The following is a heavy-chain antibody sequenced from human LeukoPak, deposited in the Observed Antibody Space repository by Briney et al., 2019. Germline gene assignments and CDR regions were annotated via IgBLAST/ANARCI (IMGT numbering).Heavy chain of an antibody. Sequence: QLSGPTLVKPSQTLSLTCAISGDSVSSNSAPWNWIRLSSSRGLEWLGRTYYRSKWYNDYAVSVKSRITINPDTSKNQFSLQLNSVTPEDTAVYYCARDRSITGTTGLWFDPWGQGTLVTVSS. CDR2: TYYRSKWYN. V-gene: IGHV6-1*01. D-gene: IGHD1-7*01. CDR1: GDSVSSNSAP. J-gene: IGHJ5*02. CDR3: ARDRSITGTTGLWFDP.